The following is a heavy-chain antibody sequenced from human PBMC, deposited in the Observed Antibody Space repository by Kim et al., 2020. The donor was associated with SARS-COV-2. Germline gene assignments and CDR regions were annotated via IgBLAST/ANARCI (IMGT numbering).Heavy chain of an antibody. CDR3: AKASVDYGDYPLDY. J-gene: IGHJ4*02. V-gene: IGHV3-23*03. D-gene: IGHD4-17*01. CDR2: IYSGGSST. Sequence: GGSLRLSCAASGFTFSSYAMSWVRQAPGKGLEWVSVIYSGGSSTYYADSVKGRFTISRDNSKNTLYLQMNSLRAEDTAVYYCAKASVDYGDYPLDYWGQGTLVTVSS. CDR1: GFTFSSYA.